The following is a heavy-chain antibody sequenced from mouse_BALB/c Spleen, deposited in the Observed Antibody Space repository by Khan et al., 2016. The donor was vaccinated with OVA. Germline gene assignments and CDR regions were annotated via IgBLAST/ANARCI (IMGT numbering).Heavy chain of an antibody. V-gene: IGHV1S81*02. CDR3: TRPYYYGTSWYFDY. D-gene: IGHD1-1*01. CDR2: INPSNGVT. CDR1: GYHFTSYY. Sequence: QVQLQQSGAELVKPGASVMLSCKASGYHFTSYYMYWVRQRPGQGLEWIGEINPSNGVTNFSEKFETKATLTVDKSSSTAYMQLSSLTSEDSAVYYGTRPYYYGTSWYFDYWGQGTTLTVSS. J-gene: IGHJ2*01.